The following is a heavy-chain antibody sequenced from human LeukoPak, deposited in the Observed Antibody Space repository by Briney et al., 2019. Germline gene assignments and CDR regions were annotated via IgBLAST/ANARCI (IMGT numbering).Heavy chain of an antibody. CDR1: GGSFSGYY. CDR3: VRRGVRGEDIDY. CDR2: INHSGST. D-gene: IGHD3-10*01. V-gene: IGHV4-34*01. J-gene: IGHJ4*02. Sequence: PSETLSLTCAVYGGSFSGYYWSWIRQPPGKGLEWIGDINHSGSTNYNPSLKSRVTISVDKSKNQFPLKLSSVTAADTAVYYCVRRGVRGEDIDYWGQGTLVTVSS.